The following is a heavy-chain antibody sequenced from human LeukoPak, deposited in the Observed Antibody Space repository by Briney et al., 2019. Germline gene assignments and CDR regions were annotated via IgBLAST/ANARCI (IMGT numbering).Heavy chain of an antibody. D-gene: IGHD6-19*01. CDR2: ISGDGGST. V-gene: IGHV3-43*02. CDR3: AKADSSGWCWSY. Sequence: GGSLRLSCAASGFTFSSYAMSWVRQAPGKGLEWVSLISGDGGSTYYADSVKGRFTISRDNSKNSLYLQMNSLRTEDTALYYCAKADSSGWCWSYWGQGTLVTVSS. J-gene: IGHJ4*02. CDR1: GFTFSSYA.